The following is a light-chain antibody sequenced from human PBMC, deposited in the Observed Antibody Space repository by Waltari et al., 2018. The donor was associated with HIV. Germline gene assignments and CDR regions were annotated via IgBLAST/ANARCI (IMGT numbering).Light chain of an antibody. CDR3: EAWDDSLNGVV. CDR2: TNN. CDR1: SPNIGINT. V-gene: IGLV1-44*01. Sequence: QSLLTPPPSAPGTPGPTVTIPPPGTSPNIGINTVNWYQQFPGTAPKLLIYTNNQRPSGVPKRFSASKSGTSASLAISRLQSEDEADYYCEAWDDSLNGVVFGGGTKLTVL. J-gene: IGLJ2*01.